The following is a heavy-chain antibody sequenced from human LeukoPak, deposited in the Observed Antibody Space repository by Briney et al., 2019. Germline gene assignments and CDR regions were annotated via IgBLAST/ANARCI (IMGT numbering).Heavy chain of an antibody. D-gene: IGHD6-13*01. CDR1: GFTFSSYG. CDR3: AKDSIRQHHGGYYFDY. CDR2: IRYDGSNK. Sequence: GGSLRLSCAASGFTFSSYGMHWVRQAPGKGLEWVAFIRYDGSNKYYSDSVKGRFTISRDNSKNTLYLQMNSLRAEDTAVYYCAKDSIRQHHGGYYFDYWGQGTLVTVSS. V-gene: IGHV3-30*02. J-gene: IGHJ4*02.